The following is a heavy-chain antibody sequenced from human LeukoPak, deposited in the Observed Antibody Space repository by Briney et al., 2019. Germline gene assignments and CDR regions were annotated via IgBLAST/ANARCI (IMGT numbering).Heavy chain of an antibody. D-gene: IGHD3-10*01. CDR3: ARAGAKRALDY. CDR2: IYYSGST. CDR1: GGSISSYY. Sequence: PSETLSLTCTVSGGSISSYYWSWIRQPLGKGLEWIGYIYYSGSTNYSPSLKSRVTISVDTSKNQFSLKLSSVTAADTAVYYCARAGAKRALDYWGQGTLVTVSS. V-gene: IGHV4-59*01. J-gene: IGHJ4*02.